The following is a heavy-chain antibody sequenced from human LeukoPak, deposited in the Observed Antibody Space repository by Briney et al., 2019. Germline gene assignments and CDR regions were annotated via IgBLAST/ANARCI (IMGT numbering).Heavy chain of an antibody. J-gene: IGHJ4*02. D-gene: IGHD3-16*01. V-gene: IGHV3-66*01. CDR2: VYSGGNT. Sequence: GGSLRLSCTASGFTVSSDYMSWVRQAPGKGLEWVSVVYSGGNTYYADSVKGRFTISRDNSKNTLYLQMNSLRAEHTAVYYCAREPPGGGFDYWGQGTLVTVSS. CDR3: AREPPGGGFDY. CDR1: GFTVSSDY.